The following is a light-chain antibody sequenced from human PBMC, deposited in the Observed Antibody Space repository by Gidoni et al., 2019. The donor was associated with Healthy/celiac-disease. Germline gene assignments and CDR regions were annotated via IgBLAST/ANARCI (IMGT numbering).Light chain of an antibody. Sequence: SALTQPASVSGSPRQAITISSTGTSSDVGIYNHVSWYQQHPGKAPKLMIYEDSKRPSGVSNRFSGSKSGNTASLTITGLQAEDEADYYCCSYAGSSTFVVFGGGTKLTVL. CDR2: EDS. CDR1: SSDVGIYNH. V-gene: IGLV2-23*02. CDR3: CSYAGSSTFVV. J-gene: IGLJ2*01.